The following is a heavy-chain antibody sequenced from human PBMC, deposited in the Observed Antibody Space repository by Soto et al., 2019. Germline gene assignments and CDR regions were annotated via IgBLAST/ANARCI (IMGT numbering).Heavy chain of an antibody. CDR2: ISYDGSNK. V-gene: IGHV3-30*18. D-gene: IGHD2-2*01. CDR1: GFTFSSYG. Sequence: QVQLVESGGGVVQPGRSLRLSCAASGFTFSSYGMHWVRQAPGKGLEWVAVISYDGSNKYYADSVKGRFTISRDNSKNTLYLQMNSLRAEDTAVYYCAKDPVKYAYYYGMDVW. CDR3: AKDPVKYAYYYGMDV. J-gene: IGHJ6*01.